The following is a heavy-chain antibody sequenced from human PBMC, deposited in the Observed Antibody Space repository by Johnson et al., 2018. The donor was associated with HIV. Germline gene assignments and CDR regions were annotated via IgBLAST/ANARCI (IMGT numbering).Heavy chain of an antibody. J-gene: IGHJ3*02. CDR2: IRYDGSNK. V-gene: IGHV3-30*02. D-gene: IGHD3-10*01. Sequence: QVQLVESGGGVVQPGRSLRLSCAASGFTFSSYAMHWVRQAPGKGLEWVAFIRYDGSNKYYADSVKGRFTISRDNSKNTLYLQMNSLRAEETALYYCARVQGDRGAYDAFAIWGQGTMVTVSS. CDR1: GFTFSSYA. CDR3: ARVQGDRGAYDAFAI.